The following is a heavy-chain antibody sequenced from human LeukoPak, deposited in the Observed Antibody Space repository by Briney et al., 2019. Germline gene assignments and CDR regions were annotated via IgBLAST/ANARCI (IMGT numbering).Heavy chain of an antibody. J-gene: IGHJ5*02. D-gene: IGHD3-10*01. CDR1: GYTFTGYY. Sequence: ASVKVSCKASGYTFTGYYMHWVRQAPGQGLEWMGWINPNSGGTNYAQKFQGRVTMTRDTSISTAYMGLSRLRSDDTAVYYCARGKDYGSGSSRRWFDPWGQGTLVTVSP. CDR2: INPNSGGT. CDR3: ARGKDYGSGSSRRWFDP. V-gene: IGHV1-2*02.